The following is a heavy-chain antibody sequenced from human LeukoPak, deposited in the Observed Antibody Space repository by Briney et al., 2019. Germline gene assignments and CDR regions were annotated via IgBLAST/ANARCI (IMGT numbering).Heavy chain of an antibody. CDR1: GGSISSSSYY. J-gene: IGHJ1*01. V-gene: IGHV4-39*07. D-gene: IGHD6-13*01. Sequence: SETLSLTCTVSGGSISSSSYYWGWIRQPPGKGLEWIGSIYYSGSTYYNPSLKSRVTISVDTSKNQFSLKLSSVTAADTAVYYCAEGVWYAGEYFQHWGQGTLVTVSS. CDR3: AEGVWYAGEYFQH. CDR2: IYYSGST.